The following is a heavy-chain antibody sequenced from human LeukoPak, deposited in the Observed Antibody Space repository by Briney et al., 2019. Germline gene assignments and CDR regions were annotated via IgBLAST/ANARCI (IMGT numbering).Heavy chain of an antibody. CDR3: ARSFDYYDSSGYYFPFDY. J-gene: IGHJ4*02. CDR2: IYPGDSDT. D-gene: IGHD3-22*01. Sequence: GESLKISRKGSGYSFTSYWIGWVRQMPGKGLEWMGIIYPGDSDTRYSPSFQGQVTISADKSISTAYLQWSSLKASDTAMYYCARSFDYYDSSGYYFPFDYWGQGTLVTVSS. CDR1: GYSFTSYW. V-gene: IGHV5-51*01.